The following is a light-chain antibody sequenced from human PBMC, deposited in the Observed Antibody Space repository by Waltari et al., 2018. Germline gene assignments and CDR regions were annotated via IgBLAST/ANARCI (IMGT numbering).Light chain of an antibody. CDR1: SNDVGGYGY. CDR2: EVS. V-gene: IGLV2-14*01. CDR3: SSHTATVPHV. Sequence: QSALTQPASVSGSPGQSITISCTGTSNDVGGYGYVSWYQQYPGKAPKLIIYEVSYRPSGSSTRFSGSKSGNMASLTISGLQAEDEADYYCSSHTATVPHVFGTGTRVTVV. J-gene: IGLJ1*01.